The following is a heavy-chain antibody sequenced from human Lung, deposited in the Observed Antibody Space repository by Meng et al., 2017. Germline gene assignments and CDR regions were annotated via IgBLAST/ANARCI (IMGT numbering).Heavy chain of an antibody. CDR3: TKNDFYCLGY. J-gene: IGHJ4*02. CDR2: IYHSGST. Sequence: QVQLQESGPGLVTPSGTLSLTCAVSGGSISSDNWWSRVRQPPGKGLEWIGEIYHSGSTNYNPSLKSRITISVDKPKNQFSLTLGSVTAADTAVYYCTKNDFYCLGYWGQGTLVTVSS. V-gene: IGHV4-4*02. D-gene: IGHD2-21*01. CDR1: GGSISSDNW.